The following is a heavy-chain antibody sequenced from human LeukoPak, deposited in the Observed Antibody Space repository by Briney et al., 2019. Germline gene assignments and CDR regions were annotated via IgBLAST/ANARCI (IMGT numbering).Heavy chain of an antibody. CDR3: TTDGGITIPYLCVF. CDR2: IKSKNDGGTT. V-gene: IGHV3-15*01. D-gene: IGHD1-14*01. J-gene: IGHJ6*01. CDR1: GITFTSAW. Sequence: GGSLRLSCAASGITFTSAWMGWVRQPPGKGLEWVGRIKSKNDGGTTDYAAPVRGTFTISTDDSKITSYLQMNNLKVEDTAVYYCTTDGGITIPYLCVFWGHRTPATVSS.